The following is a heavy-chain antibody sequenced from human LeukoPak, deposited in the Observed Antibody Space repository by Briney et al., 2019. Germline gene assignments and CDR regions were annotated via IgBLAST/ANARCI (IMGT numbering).Heavy chain of an antibody. Sequence: GGSLRLSCAASGFTFSSYSMNWVRQAPGKGLEWVSSISNSSSYIYYAASVKGRFTISRDNAKNSLYLQMNSLRAEDTAVYYCARDKTYGMDVWGQGTTVTVSS. J-gene: IGHJ6*02. CDR2: ISNSSSYI. CDR1: GFTFSSYS. CDR3: ARDKTYGMDV. V-gene: IGHV3-21*01.